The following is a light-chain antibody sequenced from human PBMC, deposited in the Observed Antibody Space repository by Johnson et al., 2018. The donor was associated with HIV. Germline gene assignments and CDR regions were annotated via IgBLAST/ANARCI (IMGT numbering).Light chain of an antibody. V-gene: IGLV1-51*01. CDR2: DNN. CDR3: GTWDSSLSAHYV. Sequence: QSVLTQSPSVSAAPGQKVTISCSGSSSNIGNNYVSWYQQLPGRAPKLLIYDNNKRPSGIPDRFSGSKSGTSATLGITGLQTGDEADYYCGTWDSSLSAHYVFGTGTKITVL. CDR1: SSNIGNNY. J-gene: IGLJ1*01.